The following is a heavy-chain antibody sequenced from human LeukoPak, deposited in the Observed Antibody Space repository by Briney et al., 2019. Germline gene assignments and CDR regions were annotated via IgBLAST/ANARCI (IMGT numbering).Heavy chain of an antibody. Sequence: GASVKVSCKASGYTFTGYYMHWVRQAPGQGLEWMGWINPNSGGTNYAQKFQGRVTMTRDTSISTAYMELSRLRSDDTAVYYCARYRVTDWNPSNWFDPWGQGTLVTVSS. CDR2: INPNSGGT. D-gene: IGHD1-1*01. J-gene: IGHJ5*02. CDR3: ARYRVTDWNPSNWFDP. V-gene: IGHV1-2*02. CDR1: GYTFTGYY.